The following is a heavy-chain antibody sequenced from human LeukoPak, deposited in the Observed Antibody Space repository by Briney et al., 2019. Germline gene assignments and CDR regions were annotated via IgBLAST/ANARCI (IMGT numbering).Heavy chain of an antibody. D-gene: IGHD3-22*01. V-gene: IGHV3-33*01. Sequence: GGSLRLSCAASGLTFSSYGMHWVRQTPGKGLEWVAFIWYDGINKHYADSVKGRFTISRDNAKNSLYLQMNSLRAEDTAVYYCARDLAVVVDYWGQGTLVTVSS. CDR3: ARDLAVVVDY. J-gene: IGHJ4*02. CDR1: GLTFSSYG. CDR2: IWYDGINK.